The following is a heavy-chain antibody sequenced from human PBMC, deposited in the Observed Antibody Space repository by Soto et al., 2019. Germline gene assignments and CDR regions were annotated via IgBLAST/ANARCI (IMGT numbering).Heavy chain of an antibody. CDR1: GFSLSTSGKR. J-gene: IGHJ6*02. Sequence: SGPTLVNPTQTLTLTCTFSGFSLSTSGKRVSWIRQPPGKALEWLARIDWDDDKFYSTYLKTRLTISKDTSKNQVVLTMTNMDPVDTATYYCAHNCYYGSGPGLVNYGMDVWGQGTTVTVSS. CDR3: AHNCYYGSGPGLVNYGMDV. V-gene: IGHV2-70*04. CDR2: IDWDDDK. D-gene: IGHD3-10*01.